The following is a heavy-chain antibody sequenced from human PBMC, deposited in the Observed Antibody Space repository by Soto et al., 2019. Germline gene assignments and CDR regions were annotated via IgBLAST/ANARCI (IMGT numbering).Heavy chain of an antibody. CDR2: IYHSGST. Sequence: QVQLQESGPGLVKPSGTLSLTCAVSGGSISSSNWWSWVRQPPGKGLEWIGEIYHSGSTNYNPSLKSRVTISVDKSKNQFSLKLSSVTAADTAVYYCARLGYDDFWSGYRDYYGMDVWGQGTTVTVSS. CDR3: ARLGYDDFWSGYRDYYGMDV. J-gene: IGHJ6*02. CDR1: GGSISSSNW. V-gene: IGHV4-4*02. D-gene: IGHD3-3*01.